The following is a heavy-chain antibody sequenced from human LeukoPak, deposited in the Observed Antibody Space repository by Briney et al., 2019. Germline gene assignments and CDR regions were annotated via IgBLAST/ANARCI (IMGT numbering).Heavy chain of an antibody. V-gene: IGHV3-74*01. CDR3: ARDEDEVGYSGYDYPAFDI. D-gene: IGHD5-12*01. Sequence: PGGSLRLSCAASGFTFSSYWMHWVRQAPGKGLVWVSRINSDGSSTSYADSVKGRFTISRDNAKNTLYLRMNSLRAEDTAVYYCARDEDEVGYSGYDYPAFDIWGQGTMVTVSS. J-gene: IGHJ3*02. CDR1: GFTFSSYW. CDR2: INSDGSST.